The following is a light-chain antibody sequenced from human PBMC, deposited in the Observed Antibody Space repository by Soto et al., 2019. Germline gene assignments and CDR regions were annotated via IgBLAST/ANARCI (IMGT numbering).Light chain of an antibody. J-gene: IGKJ5*01. CDR1: QGLGVW. CDR3: QQYNSYSIT. Sequence: DIQMTQSPSSVSASVGDRVTITCRASQGLGVWLGWYQQKPGKAPQLLIFGASGLESGVPSRFSGSGSGTEFTLTISSLQPDDFATYYCQQYNSYSITFGQGTRLEIK. CDR2: GAS. V-gene: IGKV1-5*01.